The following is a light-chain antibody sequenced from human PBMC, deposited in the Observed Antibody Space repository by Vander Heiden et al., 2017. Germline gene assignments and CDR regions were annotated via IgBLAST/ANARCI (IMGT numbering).Light chain of an antibody. CDR3: QQRSNWPLT. CDR2: DAS. J-gene: IGKJ4*01. CDR1: QSVSSY. Sequence: EIVFTQSPATLSMPPGERATISCRASQSVSSYLAWYQQKPGQAPRLLIYDASNRATGIPARFSGSGSGTDFTLTISSLEPEDFAVYYCQQRSNWPLTFGGGTKVEIK. V-gene: IGKV3-11*01.